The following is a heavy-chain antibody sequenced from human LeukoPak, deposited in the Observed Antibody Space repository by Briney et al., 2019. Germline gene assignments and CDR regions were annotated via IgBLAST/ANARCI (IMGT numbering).Heavy chain of an antibody. D-gene: IGHD3-9*01. CDR3: ARGINDVLRYFDWLFYFDY. V-gene: IGHV3-7*01. CDR1: GFTFSSYW. J-gene: IGHJ4*02. Sequence: AGGSLRLSCAASGFTFSSYWMSWVRQAPGKGLEWVANIKQDGSERYYVDSVKGRFTISRDNAKNSLYLQMNSLRAEDTAVYYCARGINDVLRYFDWLFYFDYWGQGTLVTVSS. CDR2: IKQDGSER.